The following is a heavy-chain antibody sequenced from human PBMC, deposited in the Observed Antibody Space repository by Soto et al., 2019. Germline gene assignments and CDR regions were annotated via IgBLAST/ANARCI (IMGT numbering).Heavy chain of an antibody. V-gene: IGHV1-2*02. CDR2: INPNSGGT. Sequence: ASVKVSCKASGYTFTGYYMHWVRQAPGQGLEWMGWINPNSGGTNYAQKFQGRVTMTRDTSISTAYMELSRLRSDDTAVYYCARVESIAARPDYWGQGTLVTVSS. CDR3: ARVESIAARPDY. CDR1: GYTFTGYY. D-gene: IGHD6-6*01. J-gene: IGHJ4*02.